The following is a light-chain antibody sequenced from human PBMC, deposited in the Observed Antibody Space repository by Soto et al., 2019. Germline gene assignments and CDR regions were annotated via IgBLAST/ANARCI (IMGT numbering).Light chain of an antibody. CDR1: SRDVGAFNY. CDR2: EVN. V-gene: IGLV2-14*01. J-gene: IGLJ2*01. Sequence: QSALTQPASVSGSPGQSITISFTGTSRDVGAFNYVSWYQQHPDKAPKLLISEVNNRPSGVSHRFSGSKSGNTASLTISGLQVEDEADYFCRSYTSSSTLVFGGGTKLTVL. CDR3: RSYTSSSTLV.